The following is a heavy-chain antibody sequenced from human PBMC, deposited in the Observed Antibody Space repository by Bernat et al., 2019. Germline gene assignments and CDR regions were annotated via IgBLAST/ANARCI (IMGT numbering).Heavy chain of an antibody. Sequence: QLQLQESGPGLVKPSETLSLTCTVSGGSISSSSYYWGWIRQPPGKGLEWIGSIYYSGSTYYNPSLKSRVTISVDTSKNQFSLKLGSVTAADTAVYYCARHTRITMVRGFPPWGTNIDCWGQGTLVTVYS. V-gene: IGHV4-39*01. CDR1: GGSISSSSYY. CDR3: ARHTRITMVRGFPPWGTNIDC. D-gene: IGHD3-10*01. CDR2: IYYSGST. J-gene: IGHJ4*02.